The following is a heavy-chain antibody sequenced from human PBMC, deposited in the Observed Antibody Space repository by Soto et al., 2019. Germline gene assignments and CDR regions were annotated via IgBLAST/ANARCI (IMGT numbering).Heavy chain of an antibody. CDR1: GGSISSSPYY. D-gene: IGHD3-16*01. J-gene: IGHJ5*01. CDR3: ARTHNYYDYIWGSYPWWSWFDS. Sequence: PSETLSLTCAVSGGSISSSPYYWGWIRQPPGKGLEWIGNIYYSGSTSYNPSLKSRVTISVDTSKNQFSLKLSSVTAADTAVYYCARTHNYYDYIWGSYPWWSWFDSWGQGTLVTVSS. CDR2: IYYSGST. V-gene: IGHV4-39*01.